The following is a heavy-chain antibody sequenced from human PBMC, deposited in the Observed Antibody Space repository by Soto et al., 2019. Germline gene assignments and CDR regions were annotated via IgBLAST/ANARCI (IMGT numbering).Heavy chain of an antibody. CDR1: GGSISSSSYY. CDR2: IYYSGST. D-gene: IGHD6-19*01. V-gene: IGHV4-39*01. CDR3: ARLMVAGPSGRFDY. J-gene: IGHJ4*02. Sequence: QLQLQESGPGLVKPSETLSLTCTVSGGSISSSSYYWGWIRQPPGKGLEWIGSIYYSGSTYYNPSLKSRVTISVDTSKNQFSLKLSSVTAADTAVYYCARLMVAGPSGRFDYWGQGTLVTVSS.